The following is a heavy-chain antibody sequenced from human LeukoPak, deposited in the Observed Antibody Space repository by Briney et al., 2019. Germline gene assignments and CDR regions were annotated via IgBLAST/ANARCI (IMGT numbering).Heavy chain of an antibody. CDR2: IYYSGST. CDR3: PRRRVVVASTDGASGAFDI. Sequence: SETLSLTCTVSGGSISSGGYYWSWIRQHPGKGLEWIGYIYYSGSTYYNPSLRSRVTISVDTSKNQFSLRLSSVTATDTAVFFSPRRRVVVASTDGASGAFDIWGQGTMVTVSS. J-gene: IGHJ3*02. D-gene: IGHD2-15*01. V-gene: IGHV4-31*03. CDR1: GGSISSGGYY.